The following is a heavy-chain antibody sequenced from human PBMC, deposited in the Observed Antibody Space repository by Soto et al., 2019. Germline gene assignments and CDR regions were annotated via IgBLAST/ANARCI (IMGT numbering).Heavy chain of an antibody. D-gene: IGHD3-22*01. Sequence: SVKVSCKASGYTFTDYYVHWVRQAPGQGLEWMGWINPNSGGTKSAQKFQGRVTMTRDTSISTAYMELSRLRSDDTAVYYCARRKGDYYDSSGYHYYFDYWGQGTLVTVSS. CDR3: ARRKGDYYDSSGYHYYFDY. J-gene: IGHJ4*02. CDR2: INPNSGGT. CDR1: GYTFTDYY. V-gene: IGHV1-2*02.